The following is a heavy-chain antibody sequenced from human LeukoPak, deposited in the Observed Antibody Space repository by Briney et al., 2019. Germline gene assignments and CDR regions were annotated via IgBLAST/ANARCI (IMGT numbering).Heavy chain of an antibody. Sequence: TGGSLRLSCAASGFTFSSYWMHWVRQAPGKGLVWVSRINSDGSSTNYADSVKGRFTISRDNAKNTLYLQMNSLRAEDTAVYYCARELRYSSHYFDYWGQGTLVTVSS. V-gene: IGHV3-74*01. D-gene: IGHD5-18*01. CDR2: INSDGSST. CDR1: GFTFSSYW. CDR3: ARELRYSSHYFDY. J-gene: IGHJ4*02.